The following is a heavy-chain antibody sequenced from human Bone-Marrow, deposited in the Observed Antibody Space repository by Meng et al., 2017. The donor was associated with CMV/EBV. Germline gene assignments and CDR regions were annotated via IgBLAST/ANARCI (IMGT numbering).Heavy chain of an antibody. CDR1: GYTFTSYG. D-gene: IGHD2-2*01. CDR2: INPNSGGT. J-gene: IGHJ4*02. V-gene: IGHV1-2*02. CDR3: ARDLSRSPLGYCSSTSCYSNDY. Sequence: ASVKVSCKASGYTFTSYGISWVRQAPGQGLEWMGWINPNSGGTNYAQKFQGRVTMTRDTSISTAYMELSRLRSDDTAVYYCARDLSRSPLGYCSSTSCYSNDYWGQGTLVTGSS.